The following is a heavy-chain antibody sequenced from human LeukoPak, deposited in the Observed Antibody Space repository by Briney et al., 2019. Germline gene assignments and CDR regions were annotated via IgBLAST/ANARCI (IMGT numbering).Heavy chain of an antibody. D-gene: IGHD3-22*01. Sequence: PSGTLSLTCTVSSGSIFNNNWWSWVRQPPGKGLEWIGTIYYIGNTYYNPSLKSRVIISRDTSKNQFSLKLSSVTAADTAVYYCAQYNSDSSGYYYWDNWGQGTLVTVSS. CDR3: AQYNSDSSGYYYWDN. CDR2: IYYIGNT. CDR1: SGSIFNNNW. V-gene: IGHV4-4*02. J-gene: IGHJ4*02.